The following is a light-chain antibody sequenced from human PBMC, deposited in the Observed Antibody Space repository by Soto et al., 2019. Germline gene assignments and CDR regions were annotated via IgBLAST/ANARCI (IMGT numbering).Light chain of an antibody. CDR2: GNS. CDR1: SSNIGAGYD. Sequence: QSVLTQPPSVSGAPGQRVTISCTVSSSNIGAGYDVHWYQQLPGTAPKLLIYGNSNRPSGVPDRFSGSKSGTSASLAITGLQAEDEADYYCQSYDSSLSGPFFGTGTKVTVL. CDR3: QSYDSSLSGPF. J-gene: IGLJ1*01. V-gene: IGLV1-40*01.